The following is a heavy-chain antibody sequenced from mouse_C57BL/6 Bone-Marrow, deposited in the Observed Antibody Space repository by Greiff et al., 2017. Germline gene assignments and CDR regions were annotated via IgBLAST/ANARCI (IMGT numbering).Heavy chain of an antibody. V-gene: IGHV2-6*01. CDR2: IWGVGST. CDR3: ARDYDDDGAWFAY. J-gene: IGHJ3*01. D-gene: IGHD2-4*01. Sequence: QVQLQESGPGLVAPSQSLSITCTVSGFSLTSYGVDWVRQSPGKGLEWLGVIWGVGSTNYNSALKSRLSISKDNSKSQVFLKMNSLQTDDTAMYYWARDYDDDGAWFAYWGQGTLVTVSA. CDR1: GFSLTSYG.